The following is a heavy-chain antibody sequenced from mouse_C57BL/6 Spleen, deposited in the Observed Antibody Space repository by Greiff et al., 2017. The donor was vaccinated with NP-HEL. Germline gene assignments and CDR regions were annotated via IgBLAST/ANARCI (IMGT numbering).Heavy chain of an antibody. D-gene: IGHD2-4*01. Sequence: VQLQQSGPELVKPGASVKISCKASGYTFTDYYMNWVKQSHGKSLEWIGDINPNNGGTSYNQKFKGKATLTVDQSSSTAYMELRSLTSEDSAVYYCARSMITTTEYYAMDYWGQGTSGTVSS. CDR3: ARSMITTTEYYAMDY. CDR1: GYTFTDYY. J-gene: IGHJ4*01. V-gene: IGHV1-26*01. CDR2: INPNNGGT.